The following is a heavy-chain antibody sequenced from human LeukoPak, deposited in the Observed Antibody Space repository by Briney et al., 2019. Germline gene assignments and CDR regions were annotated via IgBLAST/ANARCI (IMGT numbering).Heavy chain of an antibody. CDR3: ARAPTLDPLDY. CDR2: INPNSGGT. CDR1: GYTFTGYY. V-gene: IGHV1-2*02. J-gene: IGHJ4*02. Sequence: ASVKVSCKASGYTFTGYYMHWGRQAPVEGLEWRGGINPNSGGTNYAQKFQGRVTMTRDTSISTAYMELSSVRSDDTAVYYCARAPTLDPLDYWGEGTLVSVSS.